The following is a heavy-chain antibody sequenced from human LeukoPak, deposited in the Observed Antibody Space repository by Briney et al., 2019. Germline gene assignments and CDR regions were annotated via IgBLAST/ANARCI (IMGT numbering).Heavy chain of an antibody. V-gene: IGHV3-23*01. J-gene: IGHJ4*02. D-gene: IGHD4-17*01. CDR1: GFTFSKYA. Sequence: GGSLRLSCAASGFTFSKYAMSWVRQAPGKGLEWVSAISGSDGNTFYAHSVKGRFTISRDNSKNTLSLQMNSLRAEDTALYYCAKDSSVPYGITDWGQGALVTVSS. CDR3: AKDSSVPYGITD. CDR2: ISGSDGNT.